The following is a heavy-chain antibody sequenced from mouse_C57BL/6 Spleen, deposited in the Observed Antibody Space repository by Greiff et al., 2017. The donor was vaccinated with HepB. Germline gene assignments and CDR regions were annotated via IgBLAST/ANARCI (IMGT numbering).Heavy chain of an antibody. V-gene: IGHV1-50*01. D-gene: IGHD2-1*01. J-gene: IGHJ1*03. CDR1: GYTFPSYW. CDR3: ARRGNYWYFDV. Sequence: QVQLQQSGAELVKPGASVKLSCKASGYTFPSYWMQWVKQRPGQGLEWIGEIDPSDSYTNYNQKFKGKATLTVDTSSSTAYMQLSSLTSEDSAVYYCARRGNYWYFDVWGTGTTVTVSS. CDR2: IDPSDSYT.